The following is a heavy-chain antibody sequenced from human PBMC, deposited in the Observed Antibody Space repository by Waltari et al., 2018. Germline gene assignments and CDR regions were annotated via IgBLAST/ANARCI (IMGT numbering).Heavy chain of an antibody. CDR2: MNKDGSER. Sequence: EVQLVDSGGGLAHPGGSRTLPCVGPGFTLRRSWMPWVRQAPGKGLEWVATMNKDGSERYYVDSVRGRFIISKDDAKNSLSLEMNILAVEDTAIYCCARDSPDKHWKFFGNDHWGQGTLVNVSP. V-gene: IGHV3-7*01. CDR3: ARDSPDKHWKFFGNDH. D-gene: IGHD1-1*01. J-gene: IGHJ4*02. CDR1: GFTLRRSW.